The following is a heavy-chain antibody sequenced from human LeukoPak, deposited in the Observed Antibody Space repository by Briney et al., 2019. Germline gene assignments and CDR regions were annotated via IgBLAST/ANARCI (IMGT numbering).Heavy chain of an antibody. V-gene: IGHV3-53*01. CDR3: ARDRYDSSGYAFDY. CDR1: GFTVSSNY. D-gene: IGHD3-22*01. CDR2: IYSGGST. J-gene: IGHJ4*02. Sequence: GGSLRLSCAASGFTVSSNYMSWVRQAPGKGLEWVSVIYSGGSTYYADSVEGRFTISRDNSENTLYLQMNSLRAEDTAVYYCARDRYDSSGYAFDYWGQGTLVTVSS.